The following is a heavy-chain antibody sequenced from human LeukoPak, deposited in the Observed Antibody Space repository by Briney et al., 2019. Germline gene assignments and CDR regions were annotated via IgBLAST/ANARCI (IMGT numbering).Heavy chain of an antibody. CDR3: ARDEWEYQLLYLFDY. D-gene: IGHD2-2*02. V-gene: IGHV3-30*05. J-gene: IGHJ4*02. CDR1: GFTFSSYG. CDR2: ISYDGSNK. Sequence: GGSLRLSCAASGFTFSSYGMHWVRQAPGKGLEWVAVISYDGSNKYYADSVKGRFTISRDNSKNTLCLQMNSLRAEDTAVYYCARDEWEYQLLYLFDYWGQGTLVTVSS.